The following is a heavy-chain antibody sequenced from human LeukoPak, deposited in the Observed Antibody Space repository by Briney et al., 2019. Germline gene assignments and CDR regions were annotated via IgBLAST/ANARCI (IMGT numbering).Heavy chain of an antibody. Sequence: PGGSLRLSCAASGFTFSSYWMHWLRQAPGKGLVWVSRMNSDGSSTSYADSVKGRFTIPRDNAKNTLYLQMNSLRAEDTAVYYCARSLGWFDPWGQGTLVTVSS. CDR2: MNSDGSST. CDR1: GFTFSSYW. CDR3: ARSLGWFDP. V-gene: IGHV3-74*01. J-gene: IGHJ5*02.